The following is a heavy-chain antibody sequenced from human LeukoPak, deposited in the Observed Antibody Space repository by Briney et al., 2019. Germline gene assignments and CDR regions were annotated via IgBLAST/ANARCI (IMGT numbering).Heavy chain of an antibody. J-gene: IGHJ4*02. Sequence: GGSLRLSCAASGFPFSSYAMTWVRQAPGKGLEWVSSISSDGATTYHADSVKGRFTISRDNAKNTVYLEISILGAEDTAVYFCAKRGVVIRVILVGFHKEAYYFDSWGQGALVTVSS. CDR2: ISSDGATT. CDR1: GFPFSSYA. CDR3: AKRGVVIRVILVGFHKEAYYFDS. V-gene: IGHV3-23*01. D-gene: IGHD3-22*01.